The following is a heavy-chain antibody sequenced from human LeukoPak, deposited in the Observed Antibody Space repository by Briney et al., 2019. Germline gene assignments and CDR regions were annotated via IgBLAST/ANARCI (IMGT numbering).Heavy chain of an antibody. D-gene: IGHD5-12*01. CDR3: AKGGGYEAQYYYYYLDV. V-gene: IGHV1-69*06. CDR2: IIPIFGTA. CDR1: GGTFSSYA. J-gene: IGHJ6*03. Sequence: SVKVSCKASGGTFSSYAISWVRQAPGQGLEWMGGIIPIFGTANYAQKFQGRVTITADKSTSTAYMELSSLRSEDTAVYYCAKGGGYEAQYYYYYLDVWGKGTTVTISS.